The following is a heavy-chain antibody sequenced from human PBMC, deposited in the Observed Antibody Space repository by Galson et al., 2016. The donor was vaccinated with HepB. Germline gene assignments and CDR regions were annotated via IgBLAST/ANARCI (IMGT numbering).Heavy chain of an antibody. CDR1: GSSMTSSKW. CDR3: AGDGNCGGDCYLAT. V-gene: IGHV4-4*02. Sequence: LSLTCSVSGSSMTSSKWWSWLRQAPGKRIEWIGEVYHGGSTNYSPSFKSRVRISVDRSKNQLSLTLSSVTAADTAVYYCAGDGNCGGDCYLATWGLGILVT. J-gene: IGHJ5*02. D-gene: IGHD2-21*01. CDR2: VYHGGST.